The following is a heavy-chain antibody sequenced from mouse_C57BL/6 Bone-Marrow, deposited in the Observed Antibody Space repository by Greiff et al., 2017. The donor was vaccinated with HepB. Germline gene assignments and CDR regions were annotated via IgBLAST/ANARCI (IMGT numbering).Heavy chain of an antibody. D-gene: IGHD1-1*01. J-gene: IGHJ3*01. CDR1: GYTFTDYY. Sequence: EVKLVESGPVLVKPGASVKMSCKASGYTFTDYYMNWVKQSPGKSLEWIGVINPYNGGTSYNQKFKGKATLTVDKSSSTAYMELNSLTSEDSAVYYCARSGTTVVPFAYWGQGTLVTVSA. CDR3: ARSGTTVVPFAY. CDR2: INPYNGGT. V-gene: IGHV1-19*01.